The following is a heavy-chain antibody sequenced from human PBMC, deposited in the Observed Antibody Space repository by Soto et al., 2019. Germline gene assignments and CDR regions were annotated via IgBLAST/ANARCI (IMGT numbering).Heavy chain of an antibody. V-gene: IGHV1-18*01. CDR2: ISTYNGDT. J-gene: IGHJ6*02. D-gene: IGHD2-15*01. CDR3: ARAGVAADFCYDMTV. Sequence: QVQLVQSGAEVRKPGASVKVSCKASGYTFSTSGMSWLRQAPGQGLEWMGWISTYNGDTNDAPKFQDRVTMTSDTSTSTVDMGRRSLRDDDTAVYYSARAGVAADFCYDMTVWGLGTRVTVSS. CDR1: GYTFSTSG.